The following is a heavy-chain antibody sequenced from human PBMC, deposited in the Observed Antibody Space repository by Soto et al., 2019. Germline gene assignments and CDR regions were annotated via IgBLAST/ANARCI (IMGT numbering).Heavy chain of an antibody. J-gene: IGHJ5*02. Sequence: GSGPTLVNPTQTLTLTCTFSGFSLSTSGVGVGWIRQPPGKALEWLALIYWNDDKRYSPSLKSRLTITKDTSKNQVVLTMTNMDPVDTATYYCAHSIRGVIRRTEHWFDPWGQGTLVTVSS. CDR3: AHSIRGVIRRTEHWFDP. CDR2: IYWNDDK. CDR1: GFSLSTSGVG. D-gene: IGHD3-10*01. V-gene: IGHV2-5*01.